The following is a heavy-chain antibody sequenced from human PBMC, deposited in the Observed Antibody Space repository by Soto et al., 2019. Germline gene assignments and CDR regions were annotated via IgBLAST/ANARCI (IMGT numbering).Heavy chain of an antibody. CDR2: ISSSSSTI. Sequence: VQLVESGGGLVQPGGSLRLSCAASGFTFSSYSMNWVRQAPGKGLEWVSYISSSSSTIYYADSVKGRFTISRDNAKNSLYLQMNGLRAEDTAVYYCARVEYSGYSPEMFDYWGQGTLVTVSS. CDR3: ARVEYSGYSPEMFDY. J-gene: IGHJ4*02. V-gene: IGHV3-48*01. CDR1: GFTFSSYS. D-gene: IGHD5-12*01.